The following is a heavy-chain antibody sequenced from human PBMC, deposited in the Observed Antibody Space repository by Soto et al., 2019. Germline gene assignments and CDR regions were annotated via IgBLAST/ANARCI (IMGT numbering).Heavy chain of an antibody. Sequence: GGSLRLSCAASGFTFSSYAMHWVRQAPGKGLEWVAVISYDGSNKYYADSVKGRFTISRDNSKNTLYLQMNSLRAEDTAVYYCARDPPNYDSSGYFYYWGQGTLVNVSS. V-gene: IGHV3-30-3*01. J-gene: IGHJ4*02. CDR2: ISYDGSNK. CDR1: GFTFSSYA. D-gene: IGHD3-22*01. CDR3: ARDPPNYDSSGYFYY.